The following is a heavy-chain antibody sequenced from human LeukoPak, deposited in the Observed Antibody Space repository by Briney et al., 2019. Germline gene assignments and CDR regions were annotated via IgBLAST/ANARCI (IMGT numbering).Heavy chain of an antibody. CDR3: AKDDLRGSPRGGWFDP. J-gene: IGHJ5*02. Sequence: PGGSLRLSCAASGFTFSSYGMHWVRQAPGKGLEWVAFIRYDGSNKYYADSVKGRFTISRDNSKNTLYLQMNSLRAEDTAVYYCAKDDLRGSPRGGWFDPWGQGTLVTVSS. D-gene: IGHD1-26*01. CDR2: IRYDGSNK. CDR1: GFTFSSYG. V-gene: IGHV3-30*02.